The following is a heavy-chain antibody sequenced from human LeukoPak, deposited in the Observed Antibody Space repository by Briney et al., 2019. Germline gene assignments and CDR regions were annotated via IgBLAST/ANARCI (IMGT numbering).Heavy chain of an antibody. CDR3: VQSITMFIG. Sequence: GGSLRLSCAASGFTFSTYWMSWVRQAPGKGLEWVANIKQDGSEKDYVDSVKGRFTISRDNGKNSLYLQMNSLRAEDTALYYCVQSITMFIGWGQGTLVTVSS. D-gene: IGHD3-10*02. V-gene: IGHV3-7*03. CDR1: GFTFSTYW. CDR2: IKQDGSEK. J-gene: IGHJ4*02.